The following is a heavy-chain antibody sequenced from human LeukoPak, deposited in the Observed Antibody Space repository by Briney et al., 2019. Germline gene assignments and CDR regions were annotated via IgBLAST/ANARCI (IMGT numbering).Heavy chain of an antibody. CDR1: GGSISSYY. CDR2: IYYSGST. Sequence: PSETLSLTCTVSGGSISSYYWSWIRQPPGKGLEWIGYIYYSGSTNYNPSLKSRVTISVDTSKNQFSLKLSSVTAADTAVYYCARGYCSSTSCSLPFILWGQGTLVTVSS. D-gene: IGHD2-2*01. CDR3: ARGYCSSTSCSLPFIL. V-gene: IGHV4-59*01. J-gene: IGHJ4*02.